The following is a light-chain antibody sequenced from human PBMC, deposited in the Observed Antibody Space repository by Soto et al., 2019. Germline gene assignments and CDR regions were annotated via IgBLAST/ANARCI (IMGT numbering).Light chain of an antibody. CDR2: AAS. V-gene: IGKV1-39*01. J-gene: IGKJ3*01. Sequence: DTQMTQSPSSLSASVGDRVTITSRASQSISSYLNWYHQTTGKAPKLLIYAASSLQSGVPSRFSGRGSGTDFTLTLSSLQPEDFATYYCQQSYSNPRTFGPGTKVDIK. CDR1: QSISSY. CDR3: QQSYSNPRT.